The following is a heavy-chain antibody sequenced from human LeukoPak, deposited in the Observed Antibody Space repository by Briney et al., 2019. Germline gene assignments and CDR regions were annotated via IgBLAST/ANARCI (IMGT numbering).Heavy chain of an antibody. J-gene: IGHJ5*02. CDR1: GYTFTCYY. CDR3: AGAGIIAAAGYNWFDP. Sequence: GASVKVSCKASGYTFTCYYMHWVRQARGQGLEWMGWINPNSGGTNYAQKFQGRVTMTRDTSISTAYMELSRLRSDDTAVYYCAGAGIIAAAGYNWFDPWGQGTLVTVSS. V-gene: IGHV1-2*02. CDR2: INPNSGGT. D-gene: IGHD6-13*01.